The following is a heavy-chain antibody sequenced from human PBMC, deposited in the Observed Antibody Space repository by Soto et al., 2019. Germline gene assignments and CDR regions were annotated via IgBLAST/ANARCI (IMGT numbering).Heavy chain of an antibody. CDR3: ASRGSRNCFDP. J-gene: IGHJ5*02. V-gene: IGHV1-69*01. CDR1: GGTFSSSA. D-gene: IGHD3-16*01. CDR2: ILPIFGTA. Sequence: QVQLVQSGAAVKKPGSSVTVSCKASGGTFSSSAISWVRQAPGQGLEWMGGILPIFGTANYAQKYQGRVTITADESTRTAYMELSSLRSEDTAVYYCASRGSRNCFDPWGQGTLVTVSS.